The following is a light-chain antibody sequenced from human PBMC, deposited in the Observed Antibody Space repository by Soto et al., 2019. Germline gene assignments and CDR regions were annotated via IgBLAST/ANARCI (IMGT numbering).Light chain of an antibody. CDR3: QQRNNWPLT. CDR1: QSLSSS. J-gene: IGKJ4*01. V-gene: IGKV3-11*01. Sequence: EIVWTQSPATLSLSPGERATLSCRASQSLSSSLDWYQQKPGQAPRLLIYDASNRATGIPARFSGSGSGTDFTLTISSLEPEDFALYYCQQRNNWPLTFGGGTKVEIK. CDR2: DAS.